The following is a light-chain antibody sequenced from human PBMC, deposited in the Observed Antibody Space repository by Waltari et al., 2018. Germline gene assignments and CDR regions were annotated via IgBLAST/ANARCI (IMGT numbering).Light chain of an antibody. CDR2: AAS. V-gene: IGKV1-12*01. J-gene: IGKJ3*01. Sequence: DIQMTQPPSSVSDSLGDRVTISCWASQGLGSFLAWYQQKPGQAPRLLIFAASTLHSGVPSRFSATWDGTHFSLTISNIQPEDFATYFCQQADSFPRTFGPGTKVEMK. CDR1: QGLGSF. CDR3: QQADSFPRT.